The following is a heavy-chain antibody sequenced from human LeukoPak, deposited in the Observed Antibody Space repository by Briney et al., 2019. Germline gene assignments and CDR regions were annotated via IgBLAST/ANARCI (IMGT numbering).Heavy chain of an antibody. CDR3: ARAQAGNYDWPLDL. CDR1: GGTFSKYA. J-gene: IGHJ5*02. CDR2: IIPFLDTS. Sequence: SVNVSCKASGGTFSKYALSWVRQAPGQGLEWMGAIIPFLDTSNYTPKFQDRVTITTDESTSTAYMDLSSLRSDDTDVYYCARAQAGNYDWPLDLWGQGTLVTVSS. D-gene: IGHD5-12*01. V-gene: IGHV1-69*05.